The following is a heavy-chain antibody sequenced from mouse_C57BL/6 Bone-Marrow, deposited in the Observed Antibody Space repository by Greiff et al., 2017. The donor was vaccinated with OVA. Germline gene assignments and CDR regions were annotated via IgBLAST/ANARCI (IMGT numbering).Heavy chain of an antibody. J-gene: IGHJ2*01. CDR3: ARAYYGSSYPDY. Sequence: EVKLLESGPELVKPGDSVKISCKASGYSFTGYFMNWVMQSHGKSLEWIGRINPYNGDTFYNQKFKGKATLTVDKSSSTAHMELRSLTSEDSAVYYCARAYYGSSYPDYWGQGTTLTVSS. V-gene: IGHV1-20*01. D-gene: IGHD1-1*01. CDR1: GYSFTGYF. CDR2: INPYNGDT.